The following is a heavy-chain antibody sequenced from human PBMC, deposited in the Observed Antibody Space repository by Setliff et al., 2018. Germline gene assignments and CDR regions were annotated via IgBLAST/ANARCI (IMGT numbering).Heavy chain of an antibody. J-gene: IGHJ4*02. CDR3: ARGTTVVTSPFDY. Sequence: SETLSLTCTVSGGSISSGGYYWNWIRQHPGKGLEWIGYIYYSGSTYYNPSLKSRVTISVDTSKNQFSLKLSSVTAADTAGYYCARGTTVVTSPFDYWGQGTLVTVSS. CDR2: IYYSGST. V-gene: IGHV4-31*03. CDR1: GGSISSGGYY. D-gene: IGHD4-17*01.